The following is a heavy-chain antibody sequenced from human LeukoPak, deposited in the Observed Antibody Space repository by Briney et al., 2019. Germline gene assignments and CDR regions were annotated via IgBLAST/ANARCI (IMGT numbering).Heavy chain of an antibody. Sequence: GGSLRLSCAASGFTFSSYWMSWVRQAPGKGLEWVANIKQDGSEKYYVDSVKGRFTISRDNAKNSLYLQMNSLRAEDTAVYYCAREALRYFDWLPDCFDYWGQGTLVTVSS. V-gene: IGHV3-7*01. CDR2: IKQDGSEK. D-gene: IGHD3-9*01. J-gene: IGHJ4*02. CDR1: GFTFSSYW. CDR3: AREALRYFDWLPDCFDY.